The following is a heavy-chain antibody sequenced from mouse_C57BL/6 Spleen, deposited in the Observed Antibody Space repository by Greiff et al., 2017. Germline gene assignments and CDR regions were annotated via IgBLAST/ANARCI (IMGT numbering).Heavy chain of an antibody. J-gene: IGHJ2*01. Sequence: VKLLESGAELVKPGASVKISCKASGYAFSSYWMNWVKQRPGKGLEWIGQIYPGDGDTNYNGKFKGKATLTADKSSSTAYMQLSSLTSEDSAVYFCARDLTTVVALDYWGQGTTLTVSS. CDR3: ARDLTTVVALDY. V-gene: IGHV1-80*01. CDR1: GYAFSSYW. D-gene: IGHD1-1*01. CDR2: IYPGDGDT.